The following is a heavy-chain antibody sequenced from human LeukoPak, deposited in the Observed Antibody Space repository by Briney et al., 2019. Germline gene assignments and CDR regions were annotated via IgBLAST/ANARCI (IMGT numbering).Heavy chain of an antibody. CDR1: GFTISSNY. V-gene: IGHV3-53*01. D-gene: IGHD1-26*01. CDR3: ARLSGSSDTGLGMDV. Sequence: GGSLRLSCAASGFTISSNYMSWVRQAPGKGLEGVSVIYSGGSTYYADSVKGRFTISRDNSKNTLYLQMSSLRAEDTAVYYCARLSGSSDTGLGMDVWGQGTTVTVSS. CDR2: IYSGGST. J-gene: IGHJ6*02.